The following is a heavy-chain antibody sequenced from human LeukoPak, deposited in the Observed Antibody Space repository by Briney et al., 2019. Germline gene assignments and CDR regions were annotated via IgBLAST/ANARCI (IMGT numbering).Heavy chain of an antibody. Sequence: SETLSLTCAVYGGSFSGYYWSWIRQPPGKGLEWIGEINHSGSTNYNPSLKSRVTISVDTSKNQFSLKLSSVTAADTAVYYCARRIGRIIAHNWFDPWGQGTLVTVSS. J-gene: IGHJ5*02. V-gene: IGHV4-34*01. CDR2: INHSGST. CDR1: GGSFSGYY. CDR3: ARRIGRIIAHNWFDP. D-gene: IGHD2-15*01.